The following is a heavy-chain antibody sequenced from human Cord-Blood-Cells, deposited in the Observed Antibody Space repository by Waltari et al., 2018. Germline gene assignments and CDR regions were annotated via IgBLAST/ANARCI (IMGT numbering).Heavy chain of an antibody. V-gene: IGHV1-69*01. CDR3: ARDLDEDGSGSLAPFQH. CDR1: GGTFSSYA. J-gene: IGHJ1*01. Sequence: QVQLVQSGAEVKKPGASVKVSCKASGGTFSSYAISWVRQAPGQGLEWMGGIIQILGTANYGQKFQGRVTITADESTSRAYIELSSLRYEDTAVYYCARDLDEDGSGSLAPFQHWGQGTLVTVSS. D-gene: IGHD3-10*01. CDR2: IIQILGTA.